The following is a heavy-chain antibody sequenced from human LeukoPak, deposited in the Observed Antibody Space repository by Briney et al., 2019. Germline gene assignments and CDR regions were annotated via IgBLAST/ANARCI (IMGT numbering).Heavy chain of an antibody. V-gene: IGHV3-21*01. Sequence: PGGSLRLSCAASGFSFSSYNMKWVRQVPGKGLEWVSSISHSSSYIEYADSVKGRFTISRDNAKSSLYLQMNSLRAEDTAVYYCARDLSAFDIWGQGTLVTVSS. CDR1: GFSFSSYN. CDR3: ARDLSAFDI. CDR2: ISHSSSYI. J-gene: IGHJ3*02.